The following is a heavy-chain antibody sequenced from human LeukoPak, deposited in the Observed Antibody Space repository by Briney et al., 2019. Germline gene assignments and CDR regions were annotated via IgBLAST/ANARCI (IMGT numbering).Heavy chain of an antibody. D-gene: IGHD6-6*01. CDR1: GFTFSSYA. CDR3: AKRGSIAARRSRDNWFDP. J-gene: IGHJ5*02. CDR2: ISGSGGST. V-gene: IGHV3-23*01. Sequence: GGSLRLSCAASGFTFSSYAMSWVRQAPGKGLEWVSAISGSGGSTYYADSVKGWFTISRDNSKNTLYLQMNSLRAEDTAVYYCAKRGSIAARRSRDNWFDPWGQGTLVTVSS.